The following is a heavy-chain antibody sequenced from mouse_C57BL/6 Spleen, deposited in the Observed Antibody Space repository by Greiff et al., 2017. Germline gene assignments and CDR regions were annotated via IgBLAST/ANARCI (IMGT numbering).Heavy chain of an antibody. J-gene: IGHJ3*01. CDR1: GYNFKDYY. D-gene: IGHD2-10*01. Sequence: EVQLQQSGAELVKPGASVKLSCTASGYNFKDYYMHWVKQRTEQGLEWIGRIDPEDGGTNYAPKFQGKATITADTSSNTAYLQLSSLTSEDTAVYYCSRDGAYKSNAFAYWGQGTLVTVAA. V-gene: IGHV14-2*01. CDR3: SRDGAYKSNAFAY. CDR2: IDPEDGGT.